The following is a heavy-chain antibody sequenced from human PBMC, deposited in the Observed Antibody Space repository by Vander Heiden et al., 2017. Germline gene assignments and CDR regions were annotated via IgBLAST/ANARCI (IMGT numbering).Heavy chain of an antibody. CDR3: VRYCTSANCYMGGFDY. V-gene: IGHV4-39*01. Sequence: QLQLQESGPGLVKPSETLSLTCSVSGASINNHTYSWGWIRQPPGKGLEWIGNIYYSGSTYYNPSLKSRVTISVDTSKNQFSLKLSSVTAADTAVYYCVRYCTSANCYMGGFDYWGQGTLVTVSS. CDR2: IYYSGST. J-gene: IGHJ4*02. CDR1: GASINNHTYS. D-gene: IGHD2-2*02.